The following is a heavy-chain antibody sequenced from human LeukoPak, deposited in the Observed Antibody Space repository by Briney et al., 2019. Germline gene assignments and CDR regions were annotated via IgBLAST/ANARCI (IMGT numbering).Heavy chain of an antibody. CDR1: GGSISSYY. CDR2: IYYSGST. D-gene: IGHD6-6*01. J-gene: IGHJ4*02. CDR3: ARMHGGSSPGDY. V-gene: IGHV4-59*12. Sequence: PSETLSLTCTVSGGSISSYYWSWIRQPPGKGLEWIGYIYYSGSTNYNPSLKSRVTISVDRSKNQFSLKLSSVTAADTAVYYCARMHGGSSPGDYWGQGTLVTVSS.